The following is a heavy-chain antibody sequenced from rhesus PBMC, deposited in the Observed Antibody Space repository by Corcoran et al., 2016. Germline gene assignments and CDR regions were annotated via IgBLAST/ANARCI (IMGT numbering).Heavy chain of an antibody. CDR1: GGSISGGHG. V-gene: IGHV4S7*01. CDR3: ARILIAAAHRFDS. D-gene: IGHD6-31*01. J-gene: IGHJ4*01. Sequence: QVQLQESGPGLLKPSETLSLTCAVSGGSISGGHGWGWIRQPPGTGLEWIGSKYRTSVHTYYNPSLKSRVTISTDTSKNQFSLKLTSVTAADTAVYYCARILIAAAHRFDSWGQGVLVTVSS. CDR2: KYRTSVHT.